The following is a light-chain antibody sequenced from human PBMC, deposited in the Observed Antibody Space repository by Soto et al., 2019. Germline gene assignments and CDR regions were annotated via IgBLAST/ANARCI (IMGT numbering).Light chain of an antibody. CDR3: CSYAGSSTWV. V-gene: IGLV2-23*02. Sequence: QSALTQPASVSGSPGQSITISCTGTRRDVGGYNHVSWYQQHAGKAPKLMLYDVNKRPSRVSNHFSGSKSGNTASLTISGLQVEDEADYYCCSYAGSSTWVFGGGTKLTVL. CDR1: RRDVGGYNH. J-gene: IGLJ3*02. CDR2: DVN.